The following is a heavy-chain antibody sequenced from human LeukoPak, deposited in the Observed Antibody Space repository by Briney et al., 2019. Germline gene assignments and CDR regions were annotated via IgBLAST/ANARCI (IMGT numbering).Heavy chain of an antibody. CDR2: IYYSGST. CDR3: ARVMTRYGSGSYDFDY. Sequence: SETLSLTCTVSGGSISSSSYYWGRIRQPPGKGLEWSGSIYYSGSTYYNPSLKSRVTISLDTPKNQFSLKLNSVTAADTAVYYCARVMTRYGSGSYDFDYWGQGTLVTVSS. V-gene: IGHV4-39*07. CDR1: GGSISSSSYY. D-gene: IGHD3-10*01. J-gene: IGHJ4*02.